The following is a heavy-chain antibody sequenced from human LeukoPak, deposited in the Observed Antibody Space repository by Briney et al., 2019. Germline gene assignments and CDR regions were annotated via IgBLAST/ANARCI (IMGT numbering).Heavy chain of an antibody. V-gene: IGHV4-30-4*01. Sequence: SETLSLTCTVSGGSISSGDYYWSWIRQPPGKGLEWIGYIYYSGSTYYNPPLKSRVTISVDTSKNQFSLKLSSVTAADTAVYYCAREGNYGSFDYWGQGTLVTVSS. J-gene: IGHJ4*02. CDR1: GGSISSGDYY. D-gene: IGHD3-10*01. CDR3: AREGNYGSFDY. CDR2: IYYSGST.